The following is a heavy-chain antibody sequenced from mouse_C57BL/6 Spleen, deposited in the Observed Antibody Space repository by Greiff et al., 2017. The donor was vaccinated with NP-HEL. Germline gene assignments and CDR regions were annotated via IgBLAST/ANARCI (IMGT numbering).Heavy chain of an antibody. Sequence: EVNVVESGAELVKPGASVKLSCTASGFNIKDYYMHWVKQRTEQGLEWIGRIDPEDGDTKYASKFQGKATITADTSSNTAYLQLSSLTSEDTAVYYGNVYYDSSLSAMDYWGQGTSVTVSS. CDR3: NVYYDSSLSAMDY. CDR2: IDPEDGDT. D-gene: IGHD1-1*01. J-gene: IGHJ4*01. CDR1: GFNIKDYY. V-gene: IGHV14-2*01.